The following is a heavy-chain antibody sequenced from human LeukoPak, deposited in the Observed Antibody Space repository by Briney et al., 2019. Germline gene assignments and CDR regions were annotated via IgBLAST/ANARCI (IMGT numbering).Heavy chain of an antibody. CDR1: GFTFSSYA. J-gene: IGHJ5*02. D-gene: IGHD2-15*01. Sequence: GGSLRLSCAASGFTFSSYAMHWVRQAPGKGLEGVAVISYDGSNKYYADSVKGRFTISRDNSKNTLYLQMNSLRAEDTAVYYCARDRLVVVAATPWFDPWGQGTLVTVSS. CDR3: ARDRLVVVAATPWFDP. CDR2: ISYDGSNK. V-gene: IGHV3-30-3*01.